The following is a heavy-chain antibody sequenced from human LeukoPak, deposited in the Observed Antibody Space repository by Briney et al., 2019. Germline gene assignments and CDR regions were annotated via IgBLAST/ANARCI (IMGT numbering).Heavy chain of an antibody. CDR2: INHSGST. J-gene: IGHJ4*02. CDR1: GGSFSGYY. D-gene: IGHD3-22*01. V-gene: IGHV4-34*01. CDR3: ARVLRDYYNSSGYSYYFDY. Sequence: SETLSLTCAVYGGSFSGYYWSWIRQPPGKGLEWIGEINHSGSTYYNPSLKSRVTISVDTSKNQFSLKLSSVTAADTAVYYCARVLRDYYNSSGYSYYFDYWGQGTLVTVSS.